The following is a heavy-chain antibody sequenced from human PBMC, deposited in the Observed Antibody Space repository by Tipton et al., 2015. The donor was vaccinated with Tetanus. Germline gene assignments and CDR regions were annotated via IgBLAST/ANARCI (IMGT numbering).Heavy chain of an antibody. Sequence: SLRLSCAASGFTFSSYSMNWVRQAPGKGLEWVSSISSSSSYIYYADSVKGRFTISRANAKNSLYLQMNSLRAEDTAVYYCARMVGAVAGLFDYWGQGTLVNVSS. CDR3: ARMVGAVAGLFDY. J-gene: IGHJ4*02. CDR1: GFTFSSYS. D-gene: IGHD6-19*01. CDR2: ISSSSSYI. V-gene: IGHV3-21*01.